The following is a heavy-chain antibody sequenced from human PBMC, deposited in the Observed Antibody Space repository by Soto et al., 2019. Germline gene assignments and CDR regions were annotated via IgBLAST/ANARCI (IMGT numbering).Heavy chain of an antibody. CDR3: ACSYHDFWSGSRPLYYYGMDV. V-gene: IGHV1-69*13. CDR2: IIPIFGTA. D-gene: IGHD3-3*01. CDR1: GGTFSSYA. J-gene: IGHJ6*02. Sequence: SVKVSCKASGGTFSSYAISWVRQAPGQGLEWMGGIIPIFGTANYAQKFQGRVTITADESTSTAYMELSSLRSEDTAVYYCACSYHDFWSGSRPLYYYGMDVWGQGTTVTVSS.